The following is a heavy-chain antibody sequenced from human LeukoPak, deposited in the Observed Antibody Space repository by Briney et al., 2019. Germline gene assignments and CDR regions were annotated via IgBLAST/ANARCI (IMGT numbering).Heavy chain of an antibody. D-gene: IGHD4-23*01. CDR1: GVSFSGYY. Sequence: SETLSLTCAVYGVSFSGYYWSWLRQPPGKGLEWIGEINHSGSTNYNPSLKSRVTISVDTSKNQFSLKLSSVTAADTAVYYCATTVALYYYYGMDVWGQGTTVTVSS. J-gene: IGHJ6*02. CDR3: ATTVALYYYYGMDV. CDR2: INHSGST. V-gene: IGHV4-34*01.